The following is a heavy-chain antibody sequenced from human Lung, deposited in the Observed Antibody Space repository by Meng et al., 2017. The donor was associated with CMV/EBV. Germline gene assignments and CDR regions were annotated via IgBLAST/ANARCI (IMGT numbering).Heavy chain of an antibody. CDR1: GGTFNMYA. D-gene: IGHD7-27*01. V-gene: IGHV1-69*05. Sequence: SVKVSCKASGGTFNMYAVSWVRQAPGQGLEWVGGIIPIFGTPNYPQKLQGRVTISTDESTHTVYMALSSLTSEDTAVYYCTRDRRGRSNWEYYFDYWGQGTLVTVSS. CDR2: IIPIFGTP. J-gene: IGHJ4*02. CDR3: TRDRRGRSNWEYYFDY.